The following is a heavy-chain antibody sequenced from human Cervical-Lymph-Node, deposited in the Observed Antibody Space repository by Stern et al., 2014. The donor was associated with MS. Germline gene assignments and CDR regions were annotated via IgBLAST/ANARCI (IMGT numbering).Heavy chain of an antibody. Sequence: DVQLLESGGGLVQPGGSLRVSCAASGFTFSNYAMSWVRQAPGKGLEWVSTISSSGASTFYADSVKGRFTVFRDNSENTLYLQMNSLRGDDTAVYYCAKGRTSTGWSSFDYWGQGTLVTVSS. D-gene: IGHD6-19*01. CDR2: ISSSGAST. V-gene: IGHV3-23*01. CDR1: GFTFSNYA. CDR3: AKGRTSTGWSSFDY. J-gene: IGHJ4*02.